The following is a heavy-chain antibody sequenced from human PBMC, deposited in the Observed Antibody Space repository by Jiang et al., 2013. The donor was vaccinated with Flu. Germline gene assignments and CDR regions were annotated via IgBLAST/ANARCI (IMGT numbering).Heavy chain of an antibody. CDR3: SRDTLLDFGVVITNYYYYGMNV. V-gene: IGHV1-18*01. Sequence: FTSYGISWVRQAPGQGLEWMGWISAYNGNTNYAQKLQGRVTMTTDTSTSTAYMELRSLRSDDTAVYYCSRDTLLDFGVVITNYYYYGMNVWGKGTTVTVSS. CDR1: FTSYG. CDR2: ISAYNGNT. D-gene: IGHD3-3*01. J-gene: IGHJ6*04.